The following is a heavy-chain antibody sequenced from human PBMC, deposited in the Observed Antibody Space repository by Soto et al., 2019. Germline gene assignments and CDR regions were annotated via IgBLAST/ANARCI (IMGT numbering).Heavy chain of an antibody. Sequence: GSLRLSCAASGFTFSSYAMSWVRQAPGKGLEWVSAISGSGGSTYYADSVKGRFTISRDNSKNTLYLQMNSLRAEDTAVYYCANDANPIPYLPRYYRLGWFDPWGQGTLVTVSA. D-gene: IGHD2-8*01. CDR2: ISGSGGST. J-gene: IGHJ5*02. CDR3: ANDANPIPYLPRYYRLGWFDP. V-gene: IGHV3-23*01. CDR1: GFTFSSYA.